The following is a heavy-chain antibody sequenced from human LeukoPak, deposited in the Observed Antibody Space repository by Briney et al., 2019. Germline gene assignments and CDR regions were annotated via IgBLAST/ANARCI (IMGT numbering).Heavy chain of an antibody. V-gene: IGHV3-23*01. CDR2: ITGGST. CDR3: ARGFSGYDTVLDY. Sequence: GGSLRLSCAASGFTFSSYGMSWVRQAPGKGLEWVSTITGGSTYYADSVKGRFTISRDNAKNSLYLQVNSLRAEDTALYYCARGFSGYDTVLDYWGQGTLVTVSS. D-gene: IGHD5-12*01. CDR1: GFTFSSYG. J-gene: IGHJ4*02.